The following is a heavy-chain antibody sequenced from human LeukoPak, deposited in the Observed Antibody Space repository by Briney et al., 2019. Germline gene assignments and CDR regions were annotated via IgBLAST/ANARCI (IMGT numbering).Heavy chain of an antibody. CDR2: IYYSGST. CDR1: GGSISSGDYY. V-gene: IGHV4-30-4*01. Sequence: SETLSLSCTVSGGSISSGDYYWSWIRQPPGKGLEWIGYIYYSGSTYYNPSLKSRVTISVDTSQNQFSLKLSSVTAADTAVYYCASWPPFTWTGIDYWGQGTLVTVSS. D-gene: IGHD2/OR15-2a*01. CDR3: ASWPPFTWTGIDY. J-gene: IGHJ4*02.